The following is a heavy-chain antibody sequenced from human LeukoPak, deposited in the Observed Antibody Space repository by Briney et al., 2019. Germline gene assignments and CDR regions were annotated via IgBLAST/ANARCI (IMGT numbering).Heavy chain of an antibody. CDR3: ARDGPHSGYTPYYYYGMDV. D-gene: IGHD5-12*01. V-gene: IGHV3-20*01. Sequence: GGSLRLSCAASGFTFDDYGMSWVRQAPGKGLEWVSGINWNGGSTGYADSVKGRFTISRDNAKNSLYLQMNSLRAEDTALYHCARDGPHSGYTPYYYYGMDVWGQGPTVTVSS. CDR2: INWNGGST. J-gene: IGHJ6*02. CDR1: GFTFDDYG.